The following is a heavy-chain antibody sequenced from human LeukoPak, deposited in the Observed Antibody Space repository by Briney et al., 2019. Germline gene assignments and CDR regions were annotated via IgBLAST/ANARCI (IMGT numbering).Heavy chain of an antibody. D-gene: IGHD3-22*01. CDR2: IYYSGTT. Sequence: PPETLSLTCSVSAGSFSSYYWSWVRQPPGKGLEWIGYIYYSGTTNYNPSLKSRVTFSVDTSKSQFSLKLSSVTAADTAVYYCARGNNFDISGYYFYWYFDLWGRGTLVTVSS. J-gene: IGHJ2*01. CDR1: AGSFSSYY. CDR3: ARGNNFDISGYYFYWYFDL. V-gene: IGHV4-59*01.